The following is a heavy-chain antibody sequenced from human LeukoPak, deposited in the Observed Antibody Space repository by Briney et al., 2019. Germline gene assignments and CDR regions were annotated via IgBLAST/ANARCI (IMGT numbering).Heavy chain of an antibody. V-gene: IGHV3-30*18. CDR1: RFTFSSYS. CDR3: AKLVVAATVSYYYYGMDV. D-gene: IGHD2-15*01. J-gene: IGHJ6*02. Sequence: GGSLRLSCATSRFTFSSYSMNWVRQAPGKGLEWVAVISYDGSNKYYADSVKGRFTISRDNSKNTLYLQMNSLRAEDTAVYYCAKLVVAATVSYYYYGMDVWGQGTTVTVSS. CDR2: ISYDGSNK.